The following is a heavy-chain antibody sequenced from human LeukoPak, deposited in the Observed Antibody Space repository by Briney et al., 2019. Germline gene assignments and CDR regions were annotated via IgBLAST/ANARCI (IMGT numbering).Heavy chain of an antibody. CDR3: ARVMGILWFGEFPFDC. D-gene: IGHD3-10*01. V-gene: IGHV3-21*01. Sequence: GGSLRLSCAASGFTFSSYSMNWVRQAPGKGLEWVSSISSSSSYIYYADSVKGRFTISRDNAKNSLYLQMNSLRAEDTAVYYCARVMGILWFGEFPFDCWGQGTLVTVSS. J-gene: IGHJ4*02. CDR2: ISSSSSYI. CDR1: GFTFSSYS.